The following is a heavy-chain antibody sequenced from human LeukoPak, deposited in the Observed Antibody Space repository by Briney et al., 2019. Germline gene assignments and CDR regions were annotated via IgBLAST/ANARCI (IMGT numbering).Heavy chain of an antibody. CDR1: GFTCSSYA. D-gene: IGHD3-9*01. J-gene: IGHJ6*02. CDR2: INSIRGNTI. V-gene: IGHV3-48*04. CDR3: AREHDDISLRRLDV. Sequence: WGSLRLSCAASGFTCSSYAMNWIRQAPGKGLEWVAYINSIRGNTIYYAHSVRGRFTISRDDTKNSLYLQMDSLRVEDTAVYYCAREHDDISLRRLDVWGQGTTVTVFS.